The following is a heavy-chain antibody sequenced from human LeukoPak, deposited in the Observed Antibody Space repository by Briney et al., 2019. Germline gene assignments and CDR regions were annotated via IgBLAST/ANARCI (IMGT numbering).Heavy chain of an antibody. CDR3: AKESGSQNNWFDP. CDR2: ISWNSGSI. J-gene: IGHJ5*02. CDR1: RFTFDYYA. Sequence: GRSLRLSCAASRFTFDYYAMHWVRQAPRKGLHCVSGISWNSGSIGYADSVKGRFTMSRDNAKNSLYLQMNSLRAEDTALYYCAKESGSQNNWFDPWGQGTLVTVSS. V-gene: IGHV3-9*01. D-gene: IGHD3-10*01.